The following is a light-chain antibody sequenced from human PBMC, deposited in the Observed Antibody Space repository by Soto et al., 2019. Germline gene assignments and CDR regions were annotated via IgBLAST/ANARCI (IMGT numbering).Light chain of an antibody. J-gene: IGKJ4*01. CDR3: QQYYSAPLS. CDR2: WAS. Sequence: DIVMTQSPDSLAVSLGARATINCKSSQSVLYSSNNKNYLAWYQQKPGQPPKLLIYWASTLESGVPDRCSGSGSGTDFTLTISSLQAEDVAVYYCQQYYSAPLSFGVGTKVEIK. CDR1: QSVLYSSNNKNY. V-gene: IGKV4-1*01.